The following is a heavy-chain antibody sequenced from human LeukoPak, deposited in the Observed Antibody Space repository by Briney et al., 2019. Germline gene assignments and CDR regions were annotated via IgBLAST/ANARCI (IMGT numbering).Heavy chain of an antibody. CDR2: IDTSSSTI. Sequence: PGGSLRLSCAASGSTFSSYSMNWVRQAPGKGLEWLSYIDTSSSTIYYADSVTGRFTISRDNAKNSLYLQMNSLRDEDTAVYYCARDTHGDFSFDYWGQGTLVTVSS. V-gene: IGHV3-48*02. J-gene: IGHJ4*02. CDR3: ARDTHGDFSFDY. CDR1: GSTFSSYS.